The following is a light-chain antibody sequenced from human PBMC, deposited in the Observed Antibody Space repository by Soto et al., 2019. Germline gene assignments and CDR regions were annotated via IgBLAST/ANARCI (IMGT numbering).Light chain of an antibody. CDR1: SFNIGSGYD. Sequence: QSVLTQPPSVSGAPGQRVTISCAGNSFNIGSGYDVHWYQQLPGAAPKLLIYDNNNRPSGVPDRFSGSKSGNTASLTISGLQAEDEADYYCSSYTSSSTPVVFGGGTKLTVL. CDR3: SSYTSSSTPVV. V-gene: IGLV1-40*01. CDR2: DNN. J-gene: IGLJ2*01.